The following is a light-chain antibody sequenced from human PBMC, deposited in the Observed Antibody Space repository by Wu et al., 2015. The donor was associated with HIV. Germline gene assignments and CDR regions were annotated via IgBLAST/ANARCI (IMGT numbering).Light chain of an antibody. J-gene: IGKJ4*01. CDR1: QSVSSY. CDR2: DAS. CDR3: QQRSNWPPGALT. Sequence: EIVLTQSPGTLSLSPGERATLSCRASQSVSSYLAWYQQKPGQAPRLLIYDASNRATGIPARFSGSGPGTDFTLTISSLEPEDFAVYYCQQRSNWPPGALTFGGGTKVEIK. V-gene: IGKV3-11*01.